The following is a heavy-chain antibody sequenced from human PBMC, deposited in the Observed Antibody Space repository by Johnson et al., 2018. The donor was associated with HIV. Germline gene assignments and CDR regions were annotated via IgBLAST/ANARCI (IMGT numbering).Heavy chain of an antibody. CDR2: ISYDGSNK. Sequence: VQLVESGGGVVQPGRSLRLSCAASGFTFSSYGMHWVRQAPGKGLEWVAIISYDGSNKYYADSVKGRFTISRDNSKNTVYLQMNNLRAEDTAVYYCARENQDAFDIWGQGTMVTVSS. V-gene: IGHV3-30*03. J-gene: IGHJ3*02. CDR1: GFTFSSYG. CDR3: ARENQDAFDI.